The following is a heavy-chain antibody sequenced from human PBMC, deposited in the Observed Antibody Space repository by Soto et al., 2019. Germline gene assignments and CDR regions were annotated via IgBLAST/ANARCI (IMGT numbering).Heavy chain of an antibody. CDR3: ARDLGLQLVTVNYYYYYGMDV. CDR1: GFTFSSYA. CDR2: ISYDGSNK. Sequence: QVQLVESGGGVVQPGRSLRLSCAASGFTFSSYAMHWVRQAPGKGLEWVAVISYDGSNKYYADSVKGRFTISRDNSKNTLYLQMNSLRAEDTAVYYCARDLGLQLVTVNYYYYYGMDVWGQGTTVTVSS. J-gene: IGHJ6*02. V-gene: IGHV3-30-3*01. D-gene: IGHD4-17*01.